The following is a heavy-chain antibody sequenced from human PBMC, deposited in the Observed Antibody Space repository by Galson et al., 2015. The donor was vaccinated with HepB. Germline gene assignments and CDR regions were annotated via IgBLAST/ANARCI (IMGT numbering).Heavy chain of an antibody. Sequence: SLRLSCAASGFTFSSYGFHWVRQAPGKGLEWVALIWYDGSKKYYADSVKGRFTISRDNSKNTLYLQMNNLRAEDMAVYYCARDGWPEPLDFWGQGTLVTISS. CDR2: IWYDGSKK. CDR1: GFTFSSYG. V-gene: IGHV3-33*01. D-gene: IGHD1-14*01. CDR3: ARDGWPEPLDF. J-gene: IGHJ4*02.